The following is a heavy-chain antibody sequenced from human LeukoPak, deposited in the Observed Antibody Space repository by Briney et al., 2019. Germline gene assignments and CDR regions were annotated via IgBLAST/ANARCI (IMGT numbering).Heavy chain of an antibody. CDR2: ISGSGGST. CDR1: GFTFSSYA. CDR3: AKNSRSSSWYSPVY. J-gene: IGHJ4*02. D-gene: IGHD6-13*01. Sequence: GGSLRLSCAASGFTFSSYAMSWVRQAPGKGLEWVSAISGSGGSTYYADSVKGRFTIPRDNSKNTLYLQMNSLRAEDTAVYYCAKNSRSSSWYSPVYWGQGTLVTVSS. V-gene: IGHV3-23*01.